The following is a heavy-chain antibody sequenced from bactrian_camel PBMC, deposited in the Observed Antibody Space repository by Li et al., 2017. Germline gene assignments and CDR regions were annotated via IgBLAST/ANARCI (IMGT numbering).Heavy chain of an antibody. Sequence: HVQLVESGGGSVEAGGSLRLSCAASGLDYSDYRVAWFRQVPGKEREGVAAIYTADGTTYYADSVKGRYTISRDNPKKTLSLQMDSLKPEDTAMYYRAANDRWFPGCVLEAERYNYWGQGTQVTVS. CDR1: GLDYSDYR. CDR2: IYTADGTT. D-gene: IGHD3*01. J-gene: IGHJ4*01. V-gene: IGHV3S1*01. CDR3: AANDRWFPGCVLEAERYNY.